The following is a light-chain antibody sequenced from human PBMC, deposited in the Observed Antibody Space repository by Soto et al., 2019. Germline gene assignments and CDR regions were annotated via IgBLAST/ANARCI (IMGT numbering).Light chain of an antibody. V-gene: IGLV1-44*01. Sequence: QSVLTQPPSASGTPGQRVTISCSGSSSNIGSNTVNRYQQLPGTAPKLLIYSNNQRPSGVPDRFSGSKSGTSASLAISGLQSEDEADYYCAAWDDSLNGSVVFGGGTKLTVL. CDR2: SNN. CDR1: SSNIGSNT. CDR3: AAWDDSLNGSVV. J-gene: IGLJ2*01.